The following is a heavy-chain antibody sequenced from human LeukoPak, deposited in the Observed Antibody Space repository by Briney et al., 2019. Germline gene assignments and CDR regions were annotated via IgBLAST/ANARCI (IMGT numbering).Heavy chain of an antibody. D-gene: IGHD6-13*01. CDR3: ARVKSSWYMYFDY. Sequence: SETLSLTCAVYGGSFSGYYWSWIRQPPGKGLEWIGEINHSGSTNYNPSLKSRVTISGDKSKNQFSLKLSSVTAADTAVYYCARVKSSWYMYFDYWGQGTLVTVSS. V-gene: IGHV4-34*01. J-gene: IGHJ4*02. CDR1: GGSFSGYY. CDR2: INHSGST.